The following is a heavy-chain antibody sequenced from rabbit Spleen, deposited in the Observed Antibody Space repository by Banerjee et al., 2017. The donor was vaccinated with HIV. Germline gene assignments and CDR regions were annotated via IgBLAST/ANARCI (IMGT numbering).Heavy chain of an antibody. CDR1: GFTISSNYY. CDR3: ARFYAGYGDFGYAAM. D-gene: IGHD7-1*01. CDR2: IHGGTRNNI. Sequence: QSLEESGGDLVKPGASLTLTCKASGFTISSNYYMCWVRQAPGKGLEWIACIHGGTRNNIYYASWAKGRFTISKTSSTTVTLQMTSLTVADTATYFCARFYAGYGDFGYAAMWGQGTLVTVS. J-gene: IGHJ4*01. V-gene: IGHV1S40*01.